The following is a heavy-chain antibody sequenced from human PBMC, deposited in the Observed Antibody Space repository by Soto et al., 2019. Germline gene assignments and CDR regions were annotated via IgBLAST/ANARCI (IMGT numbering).Heavy chain of an antibody. J-gene: IGHJ6*03. CDR1: GYTLTELS. Sequence: QVQLVQSGAEVKKPGASVKVSCKVSGYTLTELSMHWVRQAPGKGLEWMGGFDPEDGETIYAKKFQGRVTMTEDTSTDTAYRELSSLRSEDTAVYYCATEGQVPAADYSYYYYMDVWCKGTTVTVSS. CDR3: ATEGQVPAADYSYYYYMDV. CDR2: FDPEDGET. D-gene: IGHD2-2*01. V-gene: IGHV1-24*01.